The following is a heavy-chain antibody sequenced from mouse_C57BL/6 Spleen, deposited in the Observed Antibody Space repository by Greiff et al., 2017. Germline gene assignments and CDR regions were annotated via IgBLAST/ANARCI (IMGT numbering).Heavy chain of an antibody. Sequence: DVKLQESGPGLVKPSQSLSLTCSVTGYSITSGYYWNWIRQFPGNKLEWMGYISYDGSNNYNPSLKNRISITRDTSKNQFFLKLNSVTTEDTATYYCASLLDSSGYSWFAYWGQGTLVTVSA. CDR3: ASLLDSSGYSWFAY. J-gene: IGHJ3*01. CDR2: ISYDGSN. D-gene: IGHD3-2*02. V-gene: IGHV3-6*01. CDR1: GYSITSGYY.